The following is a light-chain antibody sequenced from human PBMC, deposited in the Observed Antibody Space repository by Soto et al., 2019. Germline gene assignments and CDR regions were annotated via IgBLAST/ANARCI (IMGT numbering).Light chain of an antibody. J-gene: IGLJ1*01. V-gene: IGLV2-14*01. Sequence: QSVLTQPASVSGSPGQPITISCTGTSSDVGGYNYVSWYQQHPGKAPKLMIFEVSNRPSGVSYRFSGSKSGNTASLTISGLQAEDEADYYCTSYTSSSTLYVFGSGTKGTVL. CDR3: TSYTSSSTLYV. CDR2: EVS. CDR1: SSDVGGYNY.